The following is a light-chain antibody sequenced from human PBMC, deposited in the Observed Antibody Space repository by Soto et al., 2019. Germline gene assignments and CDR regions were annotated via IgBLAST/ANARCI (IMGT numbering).Light chain of an antibody. CDR1: NIGSKS. J-gene: IGLJ2*01. V-gene: IGLV3-21*04. CDR3: RVWDRRSDHPV. Sequence: SYELTQPPSVSVAPGKTARITCGGNNIGSKSVHWYQQKPGQAPVLVIYYDSDRPSGIPERFSGSNSGNTATLTISRVEAGDVADYDLRVWDRRSDHPVFGGGTKLTVL. CDR2: YDS.